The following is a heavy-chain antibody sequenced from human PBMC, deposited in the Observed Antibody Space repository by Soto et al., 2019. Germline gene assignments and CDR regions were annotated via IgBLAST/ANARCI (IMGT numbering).Heavy chain of an antibody. CDR2: IIPIFGTA. CDR1: GGTFSSYA. J-gene: IGHJ5*02. CDR3: ARAPHNIVVVPAAISIWFDP. Sequence: ASVKVSCKASGGTFSSYAISWVRQAPGQGLEWMGGIIPIFGTANYAQKFQGRVTITADESTSTAYMELSSLRSEDTAVYYCARAPHNIVVVPAAISIWFDPWGQGTLVTVSS. D-gene: IGHD2-2*01. V-gene: IGHV1-69*13.